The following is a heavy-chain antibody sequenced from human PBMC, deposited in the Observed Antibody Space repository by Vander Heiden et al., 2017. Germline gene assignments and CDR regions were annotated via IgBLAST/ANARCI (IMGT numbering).Heavy chain of an antibody. D-gene: IGHD3-22*01. J-gene: IGHJ4*02. V-gene: IGHV1-46*01. CDR1: GYTFTSYY. CDR3: ARSYYDSSGYYFDAATFDY. Sequence: QVQLVQSGAEVKKPGASVTVSCKASGYTFTSYYMHWVRQAPGQGLEWMGIINPSGGSTSYAQKFQGRVTMTRDTSTSTVYMELSSLRSEDTAVYYCARSYYDSSGYYFDAATFDYWGQGTLVTVSS. CDR2: INPSGGST.